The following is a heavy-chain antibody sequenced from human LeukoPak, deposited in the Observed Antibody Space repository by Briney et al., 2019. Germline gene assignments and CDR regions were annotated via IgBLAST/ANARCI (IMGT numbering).Heavy chain of an antibody. CDR1: GGSISSGDYY. CDR2: IYYSGST. V-gene: IGHV4-30-4*08. CDR3: ARDKWELLRGHYFDY. Sequence: SQTLSLTCTVSGGSISSGDYYWSWIRQPPGKGLEWIGYIYYSGSTYYNPSLKSRVTVSVDTSKNQFSLKLSSVTAADTAVYYCARDKWELLRGHYFDYWGQGTLVTVSS. J-gene: IGHJ4*02. D-gene: IGHD1-26*01.